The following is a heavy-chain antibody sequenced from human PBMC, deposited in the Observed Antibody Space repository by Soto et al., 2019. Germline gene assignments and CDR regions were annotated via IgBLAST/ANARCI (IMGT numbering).Heavy chain of an antibody. CDR1: GFSLSTYDMG. CDR2: IYWDDDK. CDR3: AHAGDYDLLTFDH. Sequence: SGPTLVNPAQTLTLTCDFSGFSLSTYDMGVAWIRQPPGKALEWLALIYWDDDKRYSPSLKDRLAISKDTSSNQVVLTITNMDPGDTATYFCAHAGDYDLLTFDHWGPGTLVTVSS. D-gene: IGHD4-17*01. V-gene: IGHV2-5*02. J-gene: IGHJ4*02.